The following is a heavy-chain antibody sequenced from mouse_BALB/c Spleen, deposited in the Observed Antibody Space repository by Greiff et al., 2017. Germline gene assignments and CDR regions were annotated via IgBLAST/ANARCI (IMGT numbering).Heavy chain of an antibody. J-gene: IGHJ3*01. D-gene: IGHD2-1*01. CDR2: ILPGSGST. Sequence: QVQLKESGAELMKPGASVKISCKATGYTFSSYWIEWVKQRPGHGLEWIGEILPGSGSTNYNEKFKGKATFTADTSSNTAYMQLSSLTSEDSAVYYCARDGNSSWFAYWGQGTLVTVSA. CDR1: GYTFSSYW. CDR3: ARDGNSSWFAY. V-gene: IGHV1-9*01.